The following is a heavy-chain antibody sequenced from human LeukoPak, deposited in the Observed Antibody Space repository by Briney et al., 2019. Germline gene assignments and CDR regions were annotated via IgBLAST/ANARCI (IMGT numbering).Heavy chain of an antibody. CDR3: ARNSGPSSGWLDY. D-gene: IGHD6-19*01. Sequence: PGGSLRPSCAASGFTFSSYGMHWVRQAPGKGLEWVAVIWYDGSNKYYADSVKGRFTISRDNSKNTLYLQMNSLRAEDTAVYYCARNSGPSSGWLDYWGQGTLVTVSS. CDR2: IWYDGSNK. CDR1: GFTFSSYG. V-gene: IGHV3-33*01. J-gene: IGHJ4*02.